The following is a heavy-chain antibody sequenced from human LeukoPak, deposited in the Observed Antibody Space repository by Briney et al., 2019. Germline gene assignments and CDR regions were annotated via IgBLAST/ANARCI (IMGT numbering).Heavy chain of an antibody. V-gene: IGHV4-59*08. CDR2: IYYSGTT. CDR3: VRHDNYPEFRRGIDP. D-gene: IGHD5-24*01. Sequence: SETLSLTCTVSGGSMTNYYWSWIRQPPEKGLEWIGYIYYSGTTKYNPSLKSRVTMSVDTSKNQFSLRLGSVTAADTAIYYCVRHDNYPEFRRGIDPWGQGTLVTVSS. J-gene: IGHJ5*02. CDR1: GGSMTNYY.